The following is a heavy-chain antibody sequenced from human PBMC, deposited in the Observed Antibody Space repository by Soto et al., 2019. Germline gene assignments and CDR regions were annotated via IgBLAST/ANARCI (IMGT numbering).Heavy chain of an antibody. J-gene: IGHJ5*02. CDR3: ARSSPEPGP. CDR1: GGSFSGYY. Sequence: SETLSLTCAVYGGSFSGYYWSWIRQPPGKGLEWIGEINHSGSTNYNPSLKSRVTISVDTSKNQFSLKLSSVTAADTAVYYCARSSPEPGPWGQGTLVTVSS. D-gene: IGHD2-2*01. V-gene: IGHV4-34*01. CDR2: INHSGST.